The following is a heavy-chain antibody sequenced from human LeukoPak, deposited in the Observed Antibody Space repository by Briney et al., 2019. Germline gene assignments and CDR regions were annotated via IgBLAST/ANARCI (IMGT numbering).Heavy chain of an antibody. CDR3: ARVKYGADY. D-gene: IGHD2/OR15-2a*01. CDR1: GFTFSSYW. J-gene: IGHJ4*02. V-gene: IGHV3-7*05. CDR2: INQDGSEK. Sequence: GGSLRLSCATSGFTFSSYWMSWVRQAPGKGLEWVANINQDGSEKYYVDSLKGRFTISRDNAKNSLYLQMNSLRAEDTAVYYCARVKYGADYWGQGTLVTVSS.